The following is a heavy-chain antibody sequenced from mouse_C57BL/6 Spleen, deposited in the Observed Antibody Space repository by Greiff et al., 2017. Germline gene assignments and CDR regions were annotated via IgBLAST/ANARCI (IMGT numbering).Heavy chain of an antibody. CDR2: IHPNSGST. J-gene: IGHJ1*03. Sequence: VKLQQPGAELVKPGASVKLSCKASGYTFTSYWMHWVKQRPGQGLEWIGMIHPNSGSTNYNEKFKSKATLTVDKSSSTAYMQLSSLTSEDSAVYYCARRDYGSSYEYFDVWGTGTTVTVSS. CDR1: GYTFTSYW. D-gene: IGHD1-1*01. V-gene: IGHV1-64*01. CDR3: ARRDYGSSYEYFDV.